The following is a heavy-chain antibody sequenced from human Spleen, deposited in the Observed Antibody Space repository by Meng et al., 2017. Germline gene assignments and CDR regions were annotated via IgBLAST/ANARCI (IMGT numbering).Heavy chain of an antibody. V-gene: IGHV4-34*01. Sequence: QVHRQQCGAVLLKPPGTLSLTCVVSGGSFSDYYWSWIRQPPGKGLEWIGEINHSGSTNYNPSLKRRATISVDTSQNNLSLKLSSVTAADSAVYYCARGPTTMAHDFDYWGQGTLVTVSS. CDR2: INHSGST. CDR1: GGSFSDYY. D-gene: IGHD4-11*01. J-gene: IGHJ4*02. CDR3: ARGPTTMAHDFDY.